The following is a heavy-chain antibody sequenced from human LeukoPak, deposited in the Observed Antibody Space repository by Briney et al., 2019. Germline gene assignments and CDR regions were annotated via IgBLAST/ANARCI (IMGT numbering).Heavy chain of an antibody. CDR3: ARPAGYFGSDAFDI. J-gene: IGHJ3*02. CDR2: ICHSGST. V-gene: IGHV4-38-2*01. D-gene: IGHD3-10*01. CDR1: GYSISSGYY. Sequence: SETLSLTCAVSGYSISSGYYWGWIRQPPGKGLEWIGSICHSGSTYYNPSLKSRVTISVDTSKNQFSLKLSSVTAADTAVYYCARPAGYFGSDAFDIWGQGTMVTVSS.